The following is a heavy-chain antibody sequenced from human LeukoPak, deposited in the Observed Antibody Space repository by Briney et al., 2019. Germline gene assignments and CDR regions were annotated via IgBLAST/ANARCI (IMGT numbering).Heavy chain of an antibody. J-gene: IGHJ4*02. D-gene: IGHD1-14*01. CDR3: AKEDRPETGESDY. V-gene: IGHV3-23*01. Sequence: DSVKGRFTISRDNSKNTLYLQMNSLRAEDTAVYYCAKEDRPETGESDYWGQGTLVTVSS.